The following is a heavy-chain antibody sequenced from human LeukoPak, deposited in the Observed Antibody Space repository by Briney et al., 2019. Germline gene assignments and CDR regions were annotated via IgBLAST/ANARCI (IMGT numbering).Heavy chain of an antibody. CDR3: ARDGFVGAADY. V-gene: IGHV3-7*01. D-gene: IGHD6-13*01. J-gene: IGHJ4*02. CDR1: EFIFSGYW. Sequence: GGSLRLSCAASEFIFSGYWMNWVRQAPGKGLEWVANIKQDGSEEQYVDSVRGRFTISRDNAKNSLYLQMNSLRVEDTAVYYCARDGFVGAADYWGQGTLVTVSS. CDR2: IKQDGSEE.